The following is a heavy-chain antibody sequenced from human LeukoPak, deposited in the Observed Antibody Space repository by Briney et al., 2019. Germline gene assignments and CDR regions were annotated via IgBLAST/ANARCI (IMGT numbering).Heavy chain of an antibody. CDR3: ARGVSSSWKGWDY. J-gene: IGHJ4*02. D-gene: IGHD6-13*01. V-gene: IGHV4-34*01. CDR1: GGSISSYY. Sequence: SETLSLACTVSGGSISSYYWSWIRQPPAKGLEWIGEIHHSGSTNYNPSLQSRVTISVDTPKNQFSLKLSPLTAADTAVYYCARGVSSSWKGWDYWGQGTLVTVSS. CDR2: IHHSGST.